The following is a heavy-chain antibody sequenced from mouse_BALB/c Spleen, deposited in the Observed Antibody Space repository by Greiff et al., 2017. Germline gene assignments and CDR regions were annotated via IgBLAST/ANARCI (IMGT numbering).Heavy chain of an antibody. CDR1: GYTFTSYW. CDR2: INPSTGYT. CDR3: ARVGAYYYGSSYDYFDY. V-gene: IGHV1-7*01. D-gene: IGHD1-1*01. J-gene: IGHJ2*01. Sequence: QVQLQQSGAELAKPGASVKMSCKASGYTFTSYWMHWVKQRPGQGLEWIGYINPSTGYTEYNQKFKDKATLTADKSSSTAYMQLSSLTSEDSAVYYCARVGAYYYGSSYDYFDYWGQGTTLTVSS.